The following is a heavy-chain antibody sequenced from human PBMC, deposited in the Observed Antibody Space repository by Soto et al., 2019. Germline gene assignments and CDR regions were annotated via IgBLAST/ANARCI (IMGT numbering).Heavy chain of an antibody. Sequence: GGSLRLSCAASGFNFNSYTINWVRQAPGKRLEWLSSISSSGYIFSTDSVRGRFTISRDDAKNSVYLQINSLSAEDTAVYFCARDCSGGSCYPGMDVWGQGTTVNVSS. D-gene: IGHD2-15*01. CDR1: GFNFNSYT. V-gene: IGHV3-21*01. CDR3: ARDCSGGSCYPGMDV. CDR2: ISSSGYI. J-gene: IGHJ6*02.